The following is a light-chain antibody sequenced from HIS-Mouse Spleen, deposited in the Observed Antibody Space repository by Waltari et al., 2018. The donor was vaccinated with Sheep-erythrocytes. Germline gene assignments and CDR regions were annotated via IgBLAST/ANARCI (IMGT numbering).Light chain of an antibody. V-gene: IGKV1-8*01. Sequence: AIRMTQSPSSFSASTGDRVTITCRASQGISSYLAWYQQKPGKAPKLLIYAACTWQSGVPSRFSGSGSGTDFTLTISCLQSEDFATYYWQQYYSYPPTFGQGTKVEIK. CDR2: AAC. J-gene: IGKJ1*01. CDR3: QQYYSYPPT. CDR1: QGISSY.